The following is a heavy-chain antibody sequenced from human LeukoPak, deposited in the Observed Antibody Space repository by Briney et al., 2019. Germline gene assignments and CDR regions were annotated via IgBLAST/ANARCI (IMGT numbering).Heavy chain of an antibody. CDR2: ISYDGSNK. J-gene: IGHJ4*02. CDR1: GFTFSSYG. V-gene: IGHV3-30*18. Sequence: GGSLRLSCAASGFTFSSYGMHWVRQAPGKGLEWVAVISYDGSNKYYADSVKGRSTISRDNSKNTLYLQMNSLRAEDTAVYYCAKDQRDTPDYWGQGTLVTVSS. D-gene: IGHD5-18*01. CDR3: AKDQRDTPDY.